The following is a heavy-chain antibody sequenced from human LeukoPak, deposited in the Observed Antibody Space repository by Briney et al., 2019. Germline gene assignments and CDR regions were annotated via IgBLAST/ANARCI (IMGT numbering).Heavy chain of an antibody. J-gene: IGHJ5*02. CDR2: IYPGDSDT. Sequence: GESLKISCKGSGYSFTSCWIGWVRQMPGKGLEWMGIIYPGDSDTRYSPSFQGQVTISADKSISTAYLQWSSLKASDTAMCYCARTAPGIDNWFDPWGQGTLVTVSS. D-gene: IGHD3-10*01. CDR1: GYSFTSCW. V-gene: IGHV5-51*01. CDR3: ARTAPGIDNWFDP.